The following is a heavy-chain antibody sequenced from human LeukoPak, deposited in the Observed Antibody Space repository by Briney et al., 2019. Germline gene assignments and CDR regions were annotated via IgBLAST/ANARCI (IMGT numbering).Heavy chain of an antibody. V-gene: IGHV1-69*06. Sequence: SVKVSCKASGGTFSSYAISWVRQAPEQGLEWLGGIIPIFGTAKYAQKFQGRVTITADTTTSTAYKERSSLRSEDAAVYYCAVRSGSGEWYYGMDVWGKGTTVTVSS. CDR1: GGTFSSYA. CDR3: AVRSGSGEWYYGMDV. D-gene: IGHD3-10*01. J-gene: IGHJ6*04. CDR2: IIPIFGTA.